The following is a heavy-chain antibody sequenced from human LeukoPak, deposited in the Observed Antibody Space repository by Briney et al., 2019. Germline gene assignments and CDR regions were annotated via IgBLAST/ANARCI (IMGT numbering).Heavy chain of an antibody. CDR1: GFTFSGST. V-gene: IGHV3-73*01. J-gene: IGHJ6*02. D-gene: IGHD1-26*01. CDR3: IRGAASGSYYGFDV. Sequence: PGGSLRLSCAASGFTFSGSTMHWVRQASGKGLEWVGRIRSKANNYATAYATSVKGRFTLSGDDSKNTAYLQMNSLKTEDTAVYYCIRGAASGSYYGFDVWGQGATVTVSS. CDR2: IRSKANNYAT.